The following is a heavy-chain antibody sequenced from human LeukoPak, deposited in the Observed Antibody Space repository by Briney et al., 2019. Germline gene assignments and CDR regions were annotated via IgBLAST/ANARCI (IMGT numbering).Heavy chain of an antibody. CDR1: AGTFSSYA. J-gene: IGHJ5*02. Sequence: SVTVSCTASAGTFSSYAIGRLRQPPGQGHEWMGGIIPIFGTANYAYEFQGRVTITADEPTSTAYMELSSLRSEDTAVYYCARGQIVVVPAAMGYGWFDPWGQGTLVTVSS. V-gene: IGHV1-69*13. D-gene: IGHD2-2*01. CDR2: IIPIFGTA. CDR3: ARGQIVVVPAAMGYGWFDP.